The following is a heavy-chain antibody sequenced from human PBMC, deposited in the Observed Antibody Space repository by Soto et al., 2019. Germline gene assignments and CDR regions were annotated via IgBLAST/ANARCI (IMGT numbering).Heavy chain of an antibody. CDR3: ARGRHWLDF. D-gene: IGHD6-19*01. J-gene: IGHJ4*02. CDR2: INYTGST. V-gene: IGHV4-59*01. Sequence: QVQLQESGPGLVKPSETLSLTCTVSGGSISDYYWSWVRQPPGKGLQWIGYINYTGSTNYNPSLKTRVTISLATSENQSSLKLSSVTAADTAVYYCARGRHWLDFWGQGTLLTVSS. CDR1: GGSISDYY.